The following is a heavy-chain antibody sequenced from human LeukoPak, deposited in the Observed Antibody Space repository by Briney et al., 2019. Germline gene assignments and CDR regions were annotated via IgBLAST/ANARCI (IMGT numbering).Heavy chain of an antibody. Sequence: GGSLRLSCAASGFTFSHYAMHWVRQAPGKGLEWVAVIFYDGSIAYYADSVKGRFTISRDNAKNSLYLQMNSLRAEDTAVYYCARALADAFDIWGQGTMVTVSS. CDR3: ARALADAFDI. V-gene: IGHV3-30*04. CDR1: GFTFSHYA. CDR2: IFYDGSIA. J-gene: IGHJ3*02.